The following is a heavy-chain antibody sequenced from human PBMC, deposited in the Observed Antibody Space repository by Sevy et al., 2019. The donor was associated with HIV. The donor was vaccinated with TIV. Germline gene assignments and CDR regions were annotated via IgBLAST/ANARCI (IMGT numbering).Heavy chain of an antibody. CDR2: FDPEDGER. J-gene: IGHJ4*02. CDR1: GYTLTQLS. CDR3: ATTQEYYQGKSGYFDY. D-gene: IGHD2-15*01. V-gene: IGHV1-24*01. Sequence: ASVKVSCKVSGYTLTQLSMHWVRQAPGKGLEWMGSFDPEDGERIYAQKFQGTITMTEDTSTDTAYMDLSSLKSDDTAVYYCATTQEYYQGKSGYFDYWGQGALVTVSS.